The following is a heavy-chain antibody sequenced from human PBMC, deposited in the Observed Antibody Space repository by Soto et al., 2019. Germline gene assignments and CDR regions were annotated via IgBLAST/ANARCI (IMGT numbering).Heavy chain of an antibody. Sequence: SETLSLTCTVSGGSISSYYWSWIRQPPGKGLEWIGYIYYSGSTDYNPSLKSRVTISVDTSKNQFSLKLSSVTAVDTAVYYCARDSKSYGLDYWGQGTLVTVSS. CDR3: ARDSKSYGLDY. CDR1: GGSISSYY. V-gene: IGHV4-59*01. D-gene: IGHD5-18*01. J-gene: IGHJ4*02. CDR2: IYYSGST.